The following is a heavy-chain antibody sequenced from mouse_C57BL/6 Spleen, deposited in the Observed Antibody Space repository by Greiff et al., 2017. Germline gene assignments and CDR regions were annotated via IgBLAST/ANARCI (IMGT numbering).Heavy chain of an antibody. CDR1: GYTFTDYE. CDR3: TRRDYVWAMDY. V-gene: IGHV1-15*01. Sequence: VQLQQSGAELVRPGASVTLSCKASGYTFTDYEMHWVKQTPVHGLEWIGAIDPETGGTAYNQKFKGKAILTADKSSSTAYMELRSLTSEDSAVYCCTRRDYVWAMDYWGQGTSVTVSS. CDR2: IDPETGGT. J-gene: IGHJ4*01. D-gene: IGHD2-4*01.